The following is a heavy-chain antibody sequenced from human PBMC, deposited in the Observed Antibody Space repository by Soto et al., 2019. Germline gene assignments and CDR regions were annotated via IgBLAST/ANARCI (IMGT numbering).Heavy chain of an antibody. J-gene: IGHJ4*02. CDR1: GFTFNQYA. CDR3: ARYFDRGDYYFDY. D-gene: IGHD3-22*01. Sequence: ELQVLESGGGLVQSGGSLRLSCAASGFTFNQYAMNWVRQAPGKGLDWVSAISGAGGVTEYADSVQGRFTISRDNSKKTVYLDMNSLRVEDTAIYYCARYFDRGDYYFDYWGQGTLVTVSS. V-gene: IGHV3-23*01. CDR2: ISGAGGVT.